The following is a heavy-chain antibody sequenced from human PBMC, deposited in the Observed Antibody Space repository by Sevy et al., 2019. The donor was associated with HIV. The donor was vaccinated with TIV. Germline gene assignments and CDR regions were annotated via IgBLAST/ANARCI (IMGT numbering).Heavy chain of an antibody. CDR3: ARGAYQLLYYYYGMDV. J-gene: IGHJ6*02. CDR1: GFTFSSYS. V-gene: IGHV3-48*02. D-gene: IGHD2-2*01. CDR2: ISSSSSTI. Sequence: GGSLRLSCAASGFTFSSYSMNWVRQAPGKGLEWVSYISSSSSTIYYADSVKGRFTISRDNAKNSLYLQMNSLRDEDTAVYYCARGAYQLLYYYYGMDVWGQRTTVTVSS.